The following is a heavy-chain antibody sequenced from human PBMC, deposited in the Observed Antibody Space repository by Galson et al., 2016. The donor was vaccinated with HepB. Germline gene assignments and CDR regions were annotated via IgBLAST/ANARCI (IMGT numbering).Heavy chain of an antibody. CDR2: IIPILDRT. V-gene: IGHV1-69*01. CDR1: EGTFTTYA. CDR3: ARSPDLHYYDGLDV. J-gene: IGHJ6*02. Sequence: QSGAEVKKPGESLKISCKASEGTFTTYAISWVRQAPGQGLEWMGGIIPILDRTDYAQNFQERVTITADESTSTANMELRSLTSEDTAVYYCARSPDLHYYDGLDVWGQGTTVTVSS.